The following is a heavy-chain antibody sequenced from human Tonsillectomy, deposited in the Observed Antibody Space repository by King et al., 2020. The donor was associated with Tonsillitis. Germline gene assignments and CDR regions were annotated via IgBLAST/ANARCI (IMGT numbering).Heavy chain of an antibody. CDR2: IYYSGST. V-gene: IGHV4-39*01. CDR3: VRGGYNAEYFQH. J-gene: IGHJ1*01. CDR1: GGSISRSNYY. D-gene: IGHD3-10*01. Sequence: QLQESGPGLVKPSETLSLTCTVSGGSISRSNYYWGWIRQPPGKGLEWIGSIYYSGSTFYNPSLKSRVTISVDTSKNQLSLNLSSVTAADTAVYYCVRGGYNAEYFQHWGQGTLVTVSS.